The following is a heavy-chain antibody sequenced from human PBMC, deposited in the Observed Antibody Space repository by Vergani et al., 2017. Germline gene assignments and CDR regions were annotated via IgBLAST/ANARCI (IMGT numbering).Heavy chain of an antibody. V-gene: IGHV2-70*04. CDR2: IDWDDDK. CDR3: ARMGIHHREDWFDP. CDR1: GFSLSTSGMR. D-gene: IGHD6-13*01. J-gene: IGHJ5*02. Sequence: QVTLKESGPALVKPTQTLTLTCTFSGFSLSTSGMRVSWIRQPPGKALEWLARIDWDDDKFYSTSLKTRLTISKDTSKNQVVLTMTNMDPVDTATYYCARMGIHHREDWFDPWGQGTLVTVSS.